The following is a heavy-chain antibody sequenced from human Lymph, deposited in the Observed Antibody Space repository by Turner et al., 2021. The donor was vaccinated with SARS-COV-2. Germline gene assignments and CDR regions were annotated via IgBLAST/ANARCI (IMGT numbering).Heavy chain of an antibody. J-gene: IGHJ4*02. V-gene: IGHV3-21*01. Sequence: EVQLMESGGGLVKPGGSLRLSCSASGFTFSTYSMNWVRQAPGKGLEWISSISSSSSYIYYADSVKGRFTNSRDDAKNSLYLQMNSLRAEDTAVYYCARDIPTTADYFDYWGQGTLVTVSS. D-gene: IGHD4-17*01. CDR1: GFTFSTYS. CDR3: ARDIPTTADYFDY. CDR2: ISSSSSYI.